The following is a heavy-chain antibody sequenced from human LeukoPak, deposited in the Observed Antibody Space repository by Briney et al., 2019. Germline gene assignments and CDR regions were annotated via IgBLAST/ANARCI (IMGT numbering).Heavy chain of an antibody. J-gene: IGHJ6*03. D-gene: IGHD3-3*01. CDR1: GFTFSNAW. CDR3: TTAPVESYYYYYMDV. Sequence: GGSLRLSWAASGFTFSNAWMSWVRQAPGKGLEWVGRIKSKTDGGTTDYAAPVKGRFTISRDDSKNTLYLQMTSLKTEDTAVYYCTTAPVESYYYYYMDVWGKGTTVTVSS. CDR2: IKSKTDGGTT. V-gene: IGHV3-15*01.